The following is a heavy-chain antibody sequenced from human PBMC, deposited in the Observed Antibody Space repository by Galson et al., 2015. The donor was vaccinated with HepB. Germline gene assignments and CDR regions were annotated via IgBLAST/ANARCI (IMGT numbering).Heavy chain of an antibody. D-gene: IGHD1-20*01. CDR1: GYTFTDYC. V-gene: IGHV1-69-2*01. J-gene: IGHJ5*02. Sequence: VKVSCKVSGYTFTDYCIHWVQQAPGTGLEWMGFVDPDNDEVVYAESFQDRLTIHADTSGDTVYMELSGLRSEDTALYYCARGNWSAPWLDPWGQGTLVSASS. CDR3: ARGNWSAPWLDP. CDR2: VDPDNDEV.